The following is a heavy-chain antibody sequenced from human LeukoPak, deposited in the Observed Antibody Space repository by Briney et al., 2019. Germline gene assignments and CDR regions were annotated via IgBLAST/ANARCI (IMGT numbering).Heavy chain of an antibody. D-gene: IGHD3-10*01. CDR2: IRQDGSEK. CDR1: GFSFSTYW. V-gene: IGHV3-7*03. CDR3: AKHYHGSGRGYYFDY. J-gene: IGHJ4*02. Sequence: GGSLRLSCETSGFSFSTYWMSWVRQPPGKGLEWVANIRQDGSEKYYVDSVKGRFTISRDIAKQSVFLQMNNLRAEDTAVYYCAKHYHGSGRGYYFDYWGQGTLVTVSS.